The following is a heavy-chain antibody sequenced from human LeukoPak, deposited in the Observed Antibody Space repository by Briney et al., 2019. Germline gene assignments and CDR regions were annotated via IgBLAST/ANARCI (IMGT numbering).Heavy chain of an antibody. D-gene: IGHD3-10*01. J-gene: IGHJ6*02. CDR2: IYYSGST. V-gene: IGHV4-59*08. CDR3: CRHRAVRYYYGMDV. CDR1: GRSISSYY. Sequence: SSETLSLTCTVSGRSISSYYWSWIRQPPGKGLEWIGYIYYSGSTNYNPSLKSRVTISVDTSKNQFFLKLTSVTAAGPAVYYCCRHRAVRYYYGMDVWGQGTTVTVSS.